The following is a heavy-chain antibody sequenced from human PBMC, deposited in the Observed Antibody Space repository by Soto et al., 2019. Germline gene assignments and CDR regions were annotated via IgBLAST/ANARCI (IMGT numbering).Heavy chain of an antibody. CDR1: GFTFSSYS. V-gene: IGHV3-21*01. Sequence: GESLKISCAASGFTFSSYSMNWVRQAPGKGLEWVSSISSSSSYIYYADSVKGRFTISRDNAKNSLYLQMNSLRAEDTAVYYCAREPGEYCSSTSCYRNYYYYMDVWGKGTTVTVSS. CDR3: AREPGEYCSSTSCYRNYYYYMDV. D-gene: IGHD2-2*02. CDR2: ISSSSSYI. J-gene: IGHJ6*03.